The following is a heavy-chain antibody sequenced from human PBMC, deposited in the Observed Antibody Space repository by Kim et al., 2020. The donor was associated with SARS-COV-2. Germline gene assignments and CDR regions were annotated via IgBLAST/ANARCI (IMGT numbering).Heavy chain of an antibody. CDR3: ARELLARDFDY. CDR1: GFTFDDYA. CDR2: ISWNSGSI. V-gene: IGHV3-9*01. D-gene: IGHD1-7*01. J-gene: IGHJ4*02. Sequence: GGSLRLSCAASGFTFDDYAMHWVRQAPGKGLEWVSGISWNSGSIGYADSVKGRFTISRDNAKNSLYLQMNSLRAEDTALYYCARELLARDFDYWGQGTL.